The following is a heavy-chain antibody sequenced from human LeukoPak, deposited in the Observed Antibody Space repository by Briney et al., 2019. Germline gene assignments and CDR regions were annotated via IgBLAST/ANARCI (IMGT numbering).Heavy chain of an antibody. V-gene: IGHV5-51*01. CDR2: IYPGDSDT. CDR1: GYSFTSYW. Sequence: GESLKISCKSSGYSFTSYWNDLERQMPRKGLEVMVIIYPGDSDTRYSPSFQGQVTISAGKSISTAFLQWSSLKASDTAMYYCARQFSLYYDSSGYYSEDYWGQGTLVSVSS. CDR3: ARQFSLYYDSSGYYSEDY. D-gene: IGHD3-22*01. J-gene: IGHJ4*02.